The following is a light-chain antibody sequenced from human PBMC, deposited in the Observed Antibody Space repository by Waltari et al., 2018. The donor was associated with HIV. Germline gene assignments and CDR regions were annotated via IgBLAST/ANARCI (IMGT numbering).Light chain of an antibody. CDR2: QDG. CDR1: KLGSKF. Sequence: SYELTQPPSVSVSPGQTATISCSGDKLGSKFVSWYKQRPGQPPAVVIFQDGTRPSGISERISGSNSGNTATLTIRGTQAIDEDDYYCQAWDTSAYVLFGGGTKLTVL. CDR3: QAWDTSAYVL. J-gene: IGLJ2*01. V-gene: IGLV3-1*01.